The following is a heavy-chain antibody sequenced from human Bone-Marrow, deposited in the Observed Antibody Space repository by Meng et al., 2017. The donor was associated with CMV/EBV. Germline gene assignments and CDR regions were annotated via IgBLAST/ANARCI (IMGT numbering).Heavy chain of an antibody. CDR3: ARGGPTYYDFWSGYYRGGWFDP. J-gene: IGHJ5*02. D-gene: IGHD3-3*01. Sequence: ASVKVSCKASGYTFTSYDINWVRQATGQGLEWMGWMNPNSGNTGYAQKFQGRVTITRNTSINTAYMELSSLRSEDTAVYYCARGGPTYYDFWSGYYRGGWFDPWVQGTLGTAPQ. V-gene: IGHV1-8*03. CDR1: GYTFTSYD. CDR2: MNPNSGNT.